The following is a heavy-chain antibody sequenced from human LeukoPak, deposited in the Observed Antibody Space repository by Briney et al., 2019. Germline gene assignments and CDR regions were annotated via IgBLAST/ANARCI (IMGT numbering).Heavy chain of an antibody. Sequence: PSETLSLTCAVYGGSFSGYYWSWIRQSPGKGLEWIGEINHSGSTNYNPSLKSRVTISVDTSKNQFSLKLSSVTAADTAVYYCARVRTRSYYDFWSGYTHWYFDLWGRGTLVTVPS. V-gene: IGHV4-34*01. D-gene: IGHD3-3*01. CDR2: INHSGST. CDR3: ARVRTRSYYDFWSGYTHWYFDL. CDR1: GGSFSGYY. J-gene: IGHJ2*01.